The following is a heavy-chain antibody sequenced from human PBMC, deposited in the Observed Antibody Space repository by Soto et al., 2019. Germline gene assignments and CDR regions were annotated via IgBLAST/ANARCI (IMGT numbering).Heavy chain of an antibody. CDR2: ISGSGGST. CDR3: ATTHGGHMTTVTKYYYYGMDV. J-gene: IGHJ6*02. D-gene: IGHD4-17*01. Sequence: SGGSLRLSCAASGFTFSSYAMSWVRQAPGKXLEWVSAISGSGGSTYYADSVKGRFTIPRDNSKNTLYLQMNSLRAEDTAVYYCATTHGGHMTTVTKYYYYGMDVWGQGTTVTVSS. CDR1: GFTFSSYA. V-gene: IGHV3-23*01.